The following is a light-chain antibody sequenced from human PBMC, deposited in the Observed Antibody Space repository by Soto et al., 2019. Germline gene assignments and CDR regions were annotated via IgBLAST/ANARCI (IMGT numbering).Light chain of an antibody. V-gene: IGKV3-20*01. J-gene: IGKJ1*01. Sequence: EIVLTQSPGTLSLSPGERSTLSSRASQRVSSSYLSWYQQKPGQAPRPLIYGASSRAIGIPDRFSGSGSGTDFTLTISRLEPEDFAVYYCQQYGSSPWTFGQGTKV. CDR2: GAS. CDR3: QQYGSSPWT. CDR1: QRVSSSY.